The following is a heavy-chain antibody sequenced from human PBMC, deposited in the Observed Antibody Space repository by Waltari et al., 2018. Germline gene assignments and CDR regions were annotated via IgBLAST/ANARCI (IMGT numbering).Heavy chain of an antibody. D-gene: IGHD2-21*02. J-gene: IGHJ4*02. CDR3: AKEGLGGDRQFDY. CDR1: GFMFSSFA. V-gene: IGHV3-21*06. CDR2: VSGPSTYT. Sequence: EVQLAESGGGLVQPGGSLRLSCVASGFMFSSFAINWVRRAPGKGLEWVASVSGPSTYTFYSDSVKGRFTISRDNAKNSVFLQMNGLRDDDTAIYYCAKEGLGGDRQFDYWGQGTLVRVSS.